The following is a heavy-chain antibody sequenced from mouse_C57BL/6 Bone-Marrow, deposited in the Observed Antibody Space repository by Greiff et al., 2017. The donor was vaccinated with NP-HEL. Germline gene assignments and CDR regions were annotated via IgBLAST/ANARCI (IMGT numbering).Heavy chain of an antibody. J-gene: IGHJ1*03. Sequence: EVKVEESGGGLVQPGGSLKLSCAASGFTFSDYYMYWVRQTPEKRLEWVAYISNGGGSTYYPDTVKGRFTISRDNAKNTLYLQMSRLKSEDTAMYYCARHYDYGYFDVWGTGTTVTVSS. CDR2: ISNGGGST. CDR3: ARHYDYGYFDV. CDR1: GFTFSDYY. D-gene: IGHD2-3*01. V-gene: IGHV5-12*01.